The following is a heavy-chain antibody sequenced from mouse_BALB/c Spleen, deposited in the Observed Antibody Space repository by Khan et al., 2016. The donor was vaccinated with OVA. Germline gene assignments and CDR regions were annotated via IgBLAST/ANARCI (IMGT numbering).Heavy chain of an antibody. V-gene: IGHV1S81*02. CDR3: ARSGYGNPFAY. CDR2: INPNHGDS. J-gene: IGHJ3*01. Sequence: QVQLQQPGAELVKPGTSVKISCKASGYTFTSYYMYWVKQRPGQGLEWIGGINPNHGDSNFNEKFKSKATLTVDKSSSTAYMQLGILTSEDSAVYYCARSGYGNPFAYWGQGTLVTVSA. CDR1: GYTFTSYY. D-gene: IGHD2-1*01.